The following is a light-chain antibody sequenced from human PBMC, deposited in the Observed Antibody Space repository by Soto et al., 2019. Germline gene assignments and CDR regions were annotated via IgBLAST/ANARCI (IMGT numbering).Light chain of an antibody. J-gene: IGLJ1*01. Sequence: QAVVTQPPSVSGAPGQRVTISCTGSSSNIGAGYDVHWYQQLRGTAPKLLIYGNSNRPSGVPDRFSGSKSGTSASLAITGLQAEDEADYYCQSYDSSLSGSYVFGTGTKLTVL. CDR1: SSNIGAGYD. CDR3: QSYDSSLSGSYV. CDR2: GNS. V-gene: IGLV1-40*01.